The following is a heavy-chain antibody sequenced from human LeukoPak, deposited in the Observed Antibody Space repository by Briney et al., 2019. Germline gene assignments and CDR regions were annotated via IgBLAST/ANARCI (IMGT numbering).Heavy chain of an antibody. Sequence: GGSLRFSCAASGIIVSNNYMSWVRQAPGKGLEWVSVIYSGGSTYYADSVKGRFTISRDNSKNTLYLQMNSLRAEDTAVYYCAKDPSRGSGTYRGAFDIWGQGTMVTVSS. D-gene: IGHD3-10*01. V-gene: IGHV3-66*01. CDR1: GIIVSNNY. CDR2: IYSGGST. J-gene: IGHJ3*02. CDR3: AKDPSRGSGTYRGAFDI.